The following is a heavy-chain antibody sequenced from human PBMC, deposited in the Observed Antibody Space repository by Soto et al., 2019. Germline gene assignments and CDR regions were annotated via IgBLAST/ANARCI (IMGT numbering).Heavy chain of an antibody. J-gene: IGHJ6*03. CDR1: GYTLTELS. CDR2: FDPEDGET. V-gene: IGHV1-24*01. CDR3: ATLPNENYYYYYYMDV. Sequence: ASVKVSCKVSGYTLTELSMHWVRQAPGKGLEWMGGFDPEDGETIYAQKFQGRVTMTEDTSTDTAYMELSSLRSEDTAVYYCATLPNENYYYYYYMDVWGKGTTVTAS.